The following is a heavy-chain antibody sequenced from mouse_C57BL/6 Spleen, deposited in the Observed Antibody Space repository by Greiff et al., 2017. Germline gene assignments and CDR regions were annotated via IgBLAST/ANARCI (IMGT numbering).Heavy chain of an antibody. V-gene: IGHV1-62-2*01. CDR2: CYLGRGSI. CDR1: GYTFTEYT. D-gene: IGHD4-1*01. Sequence: VQLQQSGAELVKPGASVKLSCKASGYTFTEYTIHWVKQRSGQGLVWIGWCYLGRGSIKYNEKFKDKATLTADKSSCSVYMELSRLTSEDSAVYFCARHEEARSLTGTYYAMDYWGQGTSVTVSS. J-gene: IGHJ4*01. CDR3: ARHEEARSLTGTYYAMDY.